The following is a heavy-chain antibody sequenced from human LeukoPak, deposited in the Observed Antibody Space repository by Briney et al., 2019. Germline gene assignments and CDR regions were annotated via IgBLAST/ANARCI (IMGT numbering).Heavy chain of an antibody. V-gene: IGHV1-58*02. Sequence: TSVKVSCKASGFTFTNSAMQWVRQARGQRLEWIGWIVVASGNTKYAQKFQERVTITRDMSTSTAYMELSSLSPEDTAVYYCAAAPIEMQQRGFDYWSQGTLVTVSS. CDR2: IVVASGNT. CDR1: GFTFTNSA. J-gene: IGHJ4*02. D-gene: IGHD5-24*01. CDR3: AAAPIEMQQRGFDY.